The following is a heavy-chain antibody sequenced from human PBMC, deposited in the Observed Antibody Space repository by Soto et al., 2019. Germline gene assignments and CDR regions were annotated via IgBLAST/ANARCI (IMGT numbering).Heavy chain of an antibody. J-gene: IGHJ3*02. CDR1: GYTFTGYY. Sequence: ASVKVSCKASGYTFTGYYMHWVRQAPGQGLEWMGWINPNSGGTNYAQKFQGRVTMTRDTSISTAYMELSRLRSDDTAVYYCAGGRLPEELVVLATNDAFEIRGQGTMVTVAS. CDR2: INPNSGGT. V-gene: IGHV1-2*02. CDR3: AGGRLPEELVVLATNDAFEI. D-gene: IGHD1-7*01.